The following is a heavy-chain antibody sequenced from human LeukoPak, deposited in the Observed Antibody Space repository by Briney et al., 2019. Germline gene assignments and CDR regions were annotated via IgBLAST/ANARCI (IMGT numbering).Heavy chain of an antibody. D-gene: IGHD1-26*01. CDR3: ARDKVVGATYFDY. CDR2: IKQDGGEK. J-gene: IGHJ4*02. Sequence: GGSLRLSCAASEFIFGNYWMSWVRQAPGKGPEWVANIKQDGGEKYYVDSVKGRFTISRDNAKNSLYLQMNSLRAEDTAVYYCARDKVVGATYFDYWGQGILVTVSS. CDR1: EFIFGNYW. V-gene: IGHV3-7*01.